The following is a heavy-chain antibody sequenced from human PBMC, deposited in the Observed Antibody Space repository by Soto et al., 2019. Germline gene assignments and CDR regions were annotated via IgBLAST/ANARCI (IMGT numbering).Heavy chain of an antibody. CDR2: IYPGDSDT. Sequence: GESLKISCKGSGYSFSSSWIGWVRQMPGKGLEWMGIIYPGDSDTRYSPSFQGQVTISADKSISTAYLQWSSLKASDTAMYYCARIWAGDYYYYGLEVWGQGTTVTVS. J-gene: IGHJ6*02. CDR3: ARIWAGDYYYYGLEV. V-gene: IGHV5-51*01. CDR1: GYSFSSSW. D-gene: IGHD3-16*01.